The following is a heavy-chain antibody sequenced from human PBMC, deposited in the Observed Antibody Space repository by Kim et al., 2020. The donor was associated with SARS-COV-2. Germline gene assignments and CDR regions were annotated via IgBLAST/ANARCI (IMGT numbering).Heavy chain of an antibody. CDR2: IA. D-gene: IGHD3-16*01. J-gene: IGHJ4*02. Sequence: IANYAQKFQGRVTITADKSTSTAYMELSSLRSEDTAVYYCARDSNGCLPFWGQGTLVTVSS. V-gene: IGHV1-69*04. CDR3: ARDSNGCLPF.